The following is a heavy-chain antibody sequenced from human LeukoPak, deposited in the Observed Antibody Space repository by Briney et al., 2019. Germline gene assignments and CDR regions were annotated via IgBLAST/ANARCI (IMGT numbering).Heavy chain of an antibody. D-gene: IGHD2-2*01. CDR2: ITGRGGST. Sequence: GGSLRLSCAASGFTDITNEMTWVRQAPGKGLEWVSDITGRGGSTDYADSVKGRFTISRDNSKNTLYLPINSLRAEDTAVYYCAKRGRDQLLCYSDYWGQGTLVTVSS. J-gene: IGHJ4*02. V-gene: IGHV3-23*01. CDR3: AKRGRDQLLCYSDY. CDR1: GFTDITNE.